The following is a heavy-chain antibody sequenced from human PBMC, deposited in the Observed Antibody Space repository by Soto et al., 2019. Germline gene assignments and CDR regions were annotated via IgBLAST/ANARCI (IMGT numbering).Heavy chain of an antibody. V-gene: IGHV3-11*06. CDR1: GFTFSDYY. D-gene: IGHD6-6*01. Sequence: QVQLVESGGGLVKPGGSLRLSSAASGFTFSDYYMSWIRQAPGKGLEWVSYISSSSSYTNYADSVKGRFTISRDNAKNSLYLQMNSLRAEDTAVHYCARGLAARTGNWYFDLWGRGTLVTVSS. CDR2: ISSSSSYT. J-gene: IGHJ2*01. CDR3: ARGLAARTGNWYFDL.